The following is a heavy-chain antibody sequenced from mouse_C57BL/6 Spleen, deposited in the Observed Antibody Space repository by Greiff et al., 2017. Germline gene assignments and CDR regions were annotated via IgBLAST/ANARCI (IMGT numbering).Heavy chain of an antibody. D-gene: IGHD2-13*01. CDR1: GYNFTSYW. CDR3: ARGEGDVCDYYAMDY. J-gene: IGHJ4*01. Sequence: QVQLQQPGAELVKPGASVKMSCKASGYNFTSYWITWVKQRPGQGLEWIGDIYPGSGSTNYNEKFKSKATLTVDTSSSTAYMQLSSRTSEDSAVYYCARGEGDVCDYYAMDYWGQGTAVTVSS. CDR2: IYPGSGST. V-gene: IGHV1-55*01.